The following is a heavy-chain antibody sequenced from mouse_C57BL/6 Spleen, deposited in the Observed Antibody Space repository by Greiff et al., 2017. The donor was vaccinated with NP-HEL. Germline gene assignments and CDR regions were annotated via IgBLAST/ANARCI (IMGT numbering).Heavy chain of an antibody. CDR3: ARDEDLGSWDY. CDR2: ISDGGSYT. CDR1: GFTFSSYA. V-gene: IGHV5-4*01. D-gene: IGHD4-1*01. J-gene: IGHJ2*01. Sequence: EVQRVESGGGLVKPGGSLKLSCAASGFTFSSYAMSWVRQTPEKRLEWVATISDGGSYTYYPDNVKGRFTISRDNAKNNLYLQMSHLKSEDTAMYYCARDEDLGSWDYWGQGTTLTVSS.